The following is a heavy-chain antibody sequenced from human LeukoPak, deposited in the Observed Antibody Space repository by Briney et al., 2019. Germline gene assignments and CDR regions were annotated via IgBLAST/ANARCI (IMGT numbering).Heavy chain of an antibody. V-gene: IGHV3-7*05. J-gene: IGHJ4*02. D-gene: IGHD6-6*01. CDR1: GFTFSSYW. CDR2: IKQDGSDQ. Sequence: PGGALRLSCAASGFTFSSYWMSWARQAPAKGLQWVASIKQDGSDQYYVDSVKGRFTISRDNAKNSLYLQMNSLRAEDAAVYYCARAAYSSSSDHWGQGTLVTVSS. CDR3: ARAAYSSSSDH.